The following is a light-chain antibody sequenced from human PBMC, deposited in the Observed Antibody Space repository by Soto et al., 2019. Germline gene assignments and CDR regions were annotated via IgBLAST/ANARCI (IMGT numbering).Light chain of an antibody. CDR2: DAS. Sequence: DIQMTQSPSTLSAPVGDRVTITCRASQSISSWLAWYQQKPGKAPKLLIYDASSLESGVPSRFSGSGSGTEFTLTISSLQPDDFATYYRQQYNDRAFGQGTKVDIK. CDR3: QQYNDRA. V-gene: IGKV1-5*01. CDR1: QSISSW. J-gene: IGKJ1*01.